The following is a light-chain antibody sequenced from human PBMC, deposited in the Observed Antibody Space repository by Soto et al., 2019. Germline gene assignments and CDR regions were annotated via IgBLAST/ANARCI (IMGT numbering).Light chain of an antibody. CDR3: QQYGSSPPYT. V-gene: IGKV3-20*01. Sequence: EIVLTQSPGTLSLSPGERATLSCRASQSVSSSYLAWYQQKPGQAPRLLIYGASIRATGIPDRFSGSGSGTDFTLIISRLEPEDFAVYYCQQYGSSPPYTFGQGTKLEIK. CDR1: QSVSSSY. J-gene: IGKJ2*01. CDR2: GAS.